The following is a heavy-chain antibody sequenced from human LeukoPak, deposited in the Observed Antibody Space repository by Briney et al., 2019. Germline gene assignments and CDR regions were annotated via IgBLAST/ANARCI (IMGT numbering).Heavy chain of an antibody. J-gene: IGHJ6*02. Sequence: GGSLRLSRAASGFTFSSYSMNWVRQAPGKGLEWVSYISSSSTIYYADSVKGRFTISRDNAKNSLYLQMNSLRAEDTAVYYCARESANYIVVVVAANYYGMDVWGQGTTVTVSS. V-gene: IGHV3-48*01. CDR1: GFTFSSYS. CDR2: ISSSSTI. D-gene: IGHD2-15*01. CDR3: ARESANYIVVVVAANYYGMDV.